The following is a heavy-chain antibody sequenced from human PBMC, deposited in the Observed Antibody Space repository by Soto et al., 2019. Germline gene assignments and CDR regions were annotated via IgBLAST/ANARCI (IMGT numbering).Heavy chain of an antibody. Sequence: LRLSCSASGFTFSSHAMSWVRQAPGKGLEWVSAISGSGGSTYYAYSVKGRFTISRDNSKNTLYLQMNSLRAEDTAVYYWAKERFSALGWFDPWRQGTLVTVSS. D-gene: IGHD6-13*01. CDR3: AKERFSALGWFDP. V-gene: IGHV3-23*01. J-gene: IGHJ5*02. CDR1: GFTFSSHA. CDR2: ISGSGGST.